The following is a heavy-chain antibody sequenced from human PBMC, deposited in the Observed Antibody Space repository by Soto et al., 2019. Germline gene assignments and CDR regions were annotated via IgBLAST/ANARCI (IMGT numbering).Heavy chain of an antibody. CDR2: MFYGVST. J-gene: IGHJ4*02. V-gene: IGHV4-39*01. CDR3: ARLPSRHLVDY. Sequence: SENLSLTCTLPGSSINSSGYYWCWIRQPPGKGLEWIGSMFYGVSTYYNPSLKSRVTVSVDTSKNQFSLNLRSVTAADTAVYYCARLPSRHLVDYWGQGTLVTVSS. D-gene: IGHD3-3*02. CDR1: GSSINSSGYY.